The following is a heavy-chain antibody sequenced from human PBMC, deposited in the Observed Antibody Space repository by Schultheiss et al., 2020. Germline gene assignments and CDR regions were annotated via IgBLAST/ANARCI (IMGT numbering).Heavy chain of an antibody. CDR3: AKGTRSWYTENCFDP. CDR2: ISYDGTNE. CDR1: GFTFSSYG. D-gene: IGHD6-13*01. V-gene: IGHV3-30*18. Sequence: GSLRLSCAASGFTFSSYGMHWVRQAPGKGLEWVAVISYDGTNEYYADSVKGRFTISRDNSKNTLYLQMNSLRAEDTAVYYCAKGTRSWYTENCFDPWGQGTLVTVSS. J-gene: IGHJ5*02.